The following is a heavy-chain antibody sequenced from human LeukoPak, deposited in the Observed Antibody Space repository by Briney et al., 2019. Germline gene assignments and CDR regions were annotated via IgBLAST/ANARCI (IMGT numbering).Heavy chain of an antibody. V-gene: IGHV4-39*07. J-gene: IGHJ3*02. CDR1: GGSISSSSYY. CDR2: IYYSGST. CDR3: AREGCRRSTSCYRGAFDI. Sequence: SETLSLTCTVSGGSISSSSYYWGWIRQPPGKGLEWIGSIYYSGSTYYNPSLKSRVTISVDTSKNQFSLKLSSVTAADTAVYYCAREGCRRSTSCYRGAFDIWGQGTMVTVSS. D-gene: IGHD2-2*01.